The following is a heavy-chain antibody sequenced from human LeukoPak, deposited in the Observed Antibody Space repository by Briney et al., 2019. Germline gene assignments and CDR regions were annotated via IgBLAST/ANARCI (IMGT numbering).Heavy chain of an antibody. J-gene: IGHJ6*02. D-gene: IGHD2-2*01. CDR1: GFALSSYG. Sequence: GGSLRLSCAASGFALSSYGMHWVRQAPGKGLEWVAVIWYDGSNKYYADSVKGRFTISRDNSKNTLYLQMNSLRAEDTAVYYCARDRVVVVSAAILYYYYGMDVWGQGTTVTVSS. CDR3: ARDRVVVVSAAILYYYYGMDV. V-gene: IGHV3-33*01. CDR2: IWYDGSNK.